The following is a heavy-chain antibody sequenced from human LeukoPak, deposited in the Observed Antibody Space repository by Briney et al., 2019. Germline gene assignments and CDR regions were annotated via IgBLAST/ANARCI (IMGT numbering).Heavy chain of an antibody. CDR1: GFTFSSYW. CDR3: AREVGGSWLRYFDY. J-gene: IGHJ4*02. CDR2: INSDGGST. Sequence: GGSLRLSCAASGFTFSSYWMHWVRQAPGKGLVWVSRINSDGGSTSYADSVKGRFTISRDNAKNTLYLQMNSLRAEDTAVYYCAREVGGSWLRYFDYWGQGTLVTVSS. D-gene: IGHD1-26*01. V-gene: IGHV3-74*01.